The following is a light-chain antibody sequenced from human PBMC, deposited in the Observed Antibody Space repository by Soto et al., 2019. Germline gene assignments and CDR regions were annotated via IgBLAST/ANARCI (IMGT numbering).Light chain of an antibody. CDR2: AAS. Sequence: DIQMTQSPSPRSASVGDGVTITCRASQSISSYLNWYQEKPGKAPKLLIYAASSLQSGVPSRFSGSGSGTDFTLTISSLQPEDFATYYCQQSYSAPRTFGQGTKVDIK. J-gene: IGKJ1*01. V-gene: IGKV1-39*01. CDR1: QSISSY. CDR3: QQSYSAPRT.